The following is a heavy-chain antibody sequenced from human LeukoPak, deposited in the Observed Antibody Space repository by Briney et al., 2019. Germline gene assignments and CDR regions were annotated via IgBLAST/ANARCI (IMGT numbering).Heavy chain of an antibody. CDR2: IIPVSGTT. V-gene: IGHV1-69*05. Sequence: ASVKVSCKASGDTLSSYSINWVRQAPGQGLEWMGGIIPVSGTTDYAQKFQGRVTMTTDTSTSTAYMELRSLRSDDTAVYYCARALKAARRSDGSLGYWGQGTLVTVSS. CDR3: ARALKAARRSDGSLGY. D-gene: IGHD6-6*01. CDR1: GDTLSSYS. J-gene: IGHJ4*02.